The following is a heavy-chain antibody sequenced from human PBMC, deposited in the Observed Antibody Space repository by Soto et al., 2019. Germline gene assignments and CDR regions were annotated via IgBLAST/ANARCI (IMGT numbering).Heavy chain of an antibody. D-gene: IGHD6-19*01. CDR2: VHSGGST. J-gene: IGHJ4*02. V-gene: IGHV3-66*01. CDR1: GFAVSSNY. Sequence: GGSLRLSCAASGFAVSSNYMTWVRQAPGKGLEWVSVVHSGGSTYHADSVKDRFTISRDNSKNTVYLQMSSLRAEDTALYYCATGGSGVFDYWGQGTLVTVSS. CDR3: ATGGSGVFDY.